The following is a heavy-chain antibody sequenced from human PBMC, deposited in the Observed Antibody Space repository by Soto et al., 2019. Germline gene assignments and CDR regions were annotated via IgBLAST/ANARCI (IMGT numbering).Heavy chain of an antibody. Sequence: PGGSLRLSCAASGFTFSNAWMNWVRQAPGKGLEWVGRIKSKTDGGTTDYAAPVKGRFTISRDDSKNTLYLQMNSLKTEDTAVYYCTTELDSGSSPYYYYYGMDVWGQGTTVTVSS. CDR3: TTELDSGSSPYYYYYGMDV. CDR2: IKSKTDGGTT. J-gene: IGHJ6*02. D-gene: IGHD1-26*01. CDR1: GFTFSNAW. V-gene: IGHV3-15*07.